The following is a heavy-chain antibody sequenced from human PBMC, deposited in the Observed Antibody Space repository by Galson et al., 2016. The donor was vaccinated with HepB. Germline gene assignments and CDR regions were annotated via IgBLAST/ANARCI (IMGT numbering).Heavy chain of an antibody. CDR1: GFTFSSYA. Sequence: SLRLSCAASGFTFSSYAMSWVRQAPGKGLEWVSTISGSGDKTYYADSVKGRFTISRDNSKNTLYLQMNSMRAEDTAVYYCARDSRISVAGDAFDIWGQGKMVTVSS. V-gene: IGHV3-23*01. CDR2: ISGSGDKT. CDR3: ARDSRISVAGDAFDI. J-gene: IGHJ3*02. D-gene: IGHD6-19*01.